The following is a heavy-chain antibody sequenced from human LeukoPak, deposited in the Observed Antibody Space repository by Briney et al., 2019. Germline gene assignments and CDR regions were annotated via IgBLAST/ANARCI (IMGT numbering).Heavy chain of an antibody. D-gene: IGHD3-9*01. Sequence: GGSLSLPCAASGFTVSSIYMTWVRKAPGKGLEWVSVIYTGGTYYADSVKGRFTISRDDSKNTLHLQMKSLRAEDTAVYYCVSSPVLRYFAYWGQGTLVSVSS. CDR3: VSSPVLRYFAY. J-gene: IGHJ4*02. CDR1: GFTVSSIY. V-gene: IGHV3-66*01. CDR2: IYTGGT.